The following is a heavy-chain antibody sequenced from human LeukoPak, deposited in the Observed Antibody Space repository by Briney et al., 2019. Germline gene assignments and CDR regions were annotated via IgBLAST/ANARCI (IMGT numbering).Heavy chain of an antibody. CDR2: MNPNSGNT. CDR3: ARAEPGASSSWYVRPSTRYYYYGMDV. V-gene: IGHV1-8*01. J-gene: IGHJ6*02. CDR1: GYTFISYD. D-gene: IGHD6-13*01. Sequence: ASVKVSCKASGYTFISYDINWVRQATGQGLEWMGWMNPNSGNTGYAQKFQGRVTMTRNTSISTAYMELSSLRSEDTAVYYCARAEPGASSSWYVRPSTRYYYYGMDVWGQGTTVTVSS.